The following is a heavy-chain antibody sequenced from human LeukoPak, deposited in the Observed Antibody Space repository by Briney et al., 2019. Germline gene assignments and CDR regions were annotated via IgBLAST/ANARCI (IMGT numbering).Heavy chain of an antibody. CDR1: GFTFSNST. CDR3: VRDWRFDSSVLVGFDS. D-gene: IGHD6-6*01. CDR2: IGSGSSHI. V-gene: IGHV3-48*01. J-gene: IGHJ4*02. Sequence: PGGFLRLSCAASGFTFSNSTMNWVRQAPGKGLEWVSFIGSGSSHIHYADSVKGRFTISRDNAKNSLYLQMNSLRAEDTAVYYCVRDWRFDSSVLVGFDSWGQGTLVTVSS.